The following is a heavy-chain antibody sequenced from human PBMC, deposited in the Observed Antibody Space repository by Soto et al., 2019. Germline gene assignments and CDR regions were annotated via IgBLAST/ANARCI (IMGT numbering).Heavy chain of an antibody. CDR3: AGLHGMNV. Sequence: QVQLQESGPGLVKPSETLSLTCSVSGGSISSYYWSWIRQPPGKGLEWIGYIYDSGSTNYNPSLKSRVTITVDTSKNQFSLKLSSVTAADTAVYYCAGLHGMNVWGLGTTVTVSS. J-gene: IGHJ6*02. V-gene: IGHV4-59*01. CDR2: IYDSGST. D-gene: IGHD5-18*01. CDR1: GGSISSYY.